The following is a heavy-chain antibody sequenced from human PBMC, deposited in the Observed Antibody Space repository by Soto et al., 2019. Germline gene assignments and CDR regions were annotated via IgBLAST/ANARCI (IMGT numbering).Heavy chain of an antibody. Sequence: GASVKVSCKASGGTFSSYTIAWVRQAPGQGLEWMGEIIPLFGTTNYVEKFQGRLTITADASTSTAYMELSSLRSEDTAMYYCARDSIAAAGTDYWGQRTFGTVSS. V-gene: IGHV1-69*13. J-gene: IGHJ4*02. CDR3: ARDSIAAAGTDY. CDR1: GGTFSSYT. D-gene: IGHD6-13*01. CDR2: IIPLFGTT.